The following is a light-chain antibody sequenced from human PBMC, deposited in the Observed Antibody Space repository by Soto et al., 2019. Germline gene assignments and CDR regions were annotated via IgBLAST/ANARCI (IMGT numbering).Light chain of an antibody. J-gene: IGKJ4*01. CDR2: DSY. Sequence: EVVLTQSPDTLSLSAGERATLSCRTSHSVDIYVAWYQQKPGQAPRLLIYDSYNRVTGIPTRFSGSGSRTDFTLTISSLEPEDPAIYYCQQRKDWPPLTVGGGTKVEIK. CDR3: QQRKDWPPLT. CDR1: HSVDIY. V-gene: IGKV3-11*01.